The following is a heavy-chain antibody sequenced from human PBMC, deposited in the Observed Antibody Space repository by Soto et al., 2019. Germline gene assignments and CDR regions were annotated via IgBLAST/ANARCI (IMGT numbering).Heavy chain of an antibody. V-gene: IGHV3-48*01. CDR2: ISSSSSTI. CDR3: ARDKGRSPLDY. D-gene: IGHD2-15*01. J-gene: IGHJ4*02. Sequence: EVQLVESGGGLVQPGGSLRLSCAASGFTFSSYSMNWVRQAPGKGLEWVSYISSSSSTIYYADSVKGRFTISRDNAKNSLNLQMNCLRAEDTAVYYCARDKGRSPLDYWGQGTLVTVSS. CDR1: GFTFSSYS.